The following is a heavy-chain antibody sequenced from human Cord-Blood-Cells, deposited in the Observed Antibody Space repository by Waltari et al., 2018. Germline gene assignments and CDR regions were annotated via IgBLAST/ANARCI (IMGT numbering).Heavy chain of an antibody. CDR3: ARQVVTIRDAFDI. CDR1: GGSISRSSYY. D-gene: IGHD5-12*01. J-gene: IGHJ3*02. CDR2: IYYSGST. Sequence: QLQLQESGPGLVKPSETLSLTCTVSGGSISRSSYYWGWIRQPTGKELEWIGSIYYSGSTYYNPSLKSRVTISVDTSTNQFSLKLSSVTAADTAVYYCARQVVTIRDAFDIWGQGTMVTVSS. V-gene: IGHV4-39*01.